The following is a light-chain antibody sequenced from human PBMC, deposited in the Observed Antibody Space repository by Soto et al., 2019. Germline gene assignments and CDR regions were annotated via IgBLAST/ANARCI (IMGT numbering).Light chain of an antibody. CDR3: QQYNSHDDIA. CDR2: DAS. V-gene: IGKV1-5*01. J-gene: IGKJ4*01. CDR1: QSITSW. Sequence: DIQITQSPSILSASVGDRVTITCRASQSITSWLAWYQQKPGKAPNLLIYDASSLQSGVPSRFSGSGSGTEFTLTISSLQPDDSATYYCQQYNSHDDIAFGRGTKVEIK.